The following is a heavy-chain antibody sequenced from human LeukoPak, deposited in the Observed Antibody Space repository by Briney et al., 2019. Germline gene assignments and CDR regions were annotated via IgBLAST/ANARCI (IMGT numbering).Heavy chain of an antibody. V-gene: IGHV3-33*01. CDR3: ARDRSTTVTPTYFDY. CDR2: IWYDGSNK. Sequence: PGRSLRLSCAASGFIFSTYGMHWVRQAPGKGLEWVAVIWYDGSNKYYADSVKGRFTISRDNSKNTLYLQMNSLRAEDTAVYYCARDRSTTVTPTYFDYWGQGTLVTVSS. CDR1: GFIFSTYG. J-gene: IGHJ4*02. D-gene: IGHD4-17*01.